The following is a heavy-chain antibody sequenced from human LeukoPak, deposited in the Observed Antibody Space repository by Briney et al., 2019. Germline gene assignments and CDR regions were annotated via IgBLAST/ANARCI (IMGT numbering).Heavy chain of an antibody. V-gene: IGHV3-23*01. CDR1: GFTFSSYA. CDR3: AKEVAARPHYYYYGMDV. D-gene: IGHD6-6*01. CDR2: ISGSGGST. Sequence: PGGSLRLSCAASGFTFSSYAMSWVRQAPGKGLEWVSAISGSGGSTYYADSVKGRITISRDNSENTLYLQMNSLRAEDTAVYYCAKEVAARPHYYYYGMDVWGQGTTVTVAS. J-gene: IGHJ6*02.